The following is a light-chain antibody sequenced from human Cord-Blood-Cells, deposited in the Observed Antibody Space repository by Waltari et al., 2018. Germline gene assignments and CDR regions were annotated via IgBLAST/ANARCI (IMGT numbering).Light chain of an antibody. CDR3: CSYAGSSTWV. CDR1: SSDGGRYKL. Sequence: QSALTQPASVSGSPAQSITISCTGTSSDGGRYKLVPWYQQHPGKAPKLMIYEGSTRPSGVSNRFSGSKSGNTASLTISGLQAEDEADYYCCSYAGSSTWVFGGGTKLTVL. CDR2: EGS. J-gene: IGLJ3*02. V-gene: IGLV2-23*01.